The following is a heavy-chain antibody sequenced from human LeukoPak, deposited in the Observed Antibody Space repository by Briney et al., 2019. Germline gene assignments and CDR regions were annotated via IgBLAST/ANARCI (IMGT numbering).Heavy chain of an antibody. CDR1: GGSISSSSYY. CDR2: IYYSGST. J-gene: IGHJ4*02. CDR3: ARVEQGYSDGHQDY. D-gene: IGHD5-18*01. Sequence: SETLSLTCTVSGGSISSSSYYWGWIRQPPGKGLEWIGSIYYSGSTYYNPSLKSRVTISVDTSKNQFSLKLSSVTAADTAVYYCARVEQGYSDGHQDYCVQGTLVTVSS. V-gene: IGHV4-39*07.